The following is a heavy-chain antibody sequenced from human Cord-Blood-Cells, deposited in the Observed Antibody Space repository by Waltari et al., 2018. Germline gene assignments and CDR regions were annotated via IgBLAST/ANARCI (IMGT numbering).Heavy chain of an antibody. J-gene: IGHJ3*02. D-gene: IGHD6-6*01. V-gene: IGHV3-30*18. CDR2: ISYDGSKK. CDR1: GFTFSSYG. Sequence: QVQLVESGGGVVQPGRSLRLSCAASGFTFSSYGMHWVRQAPGKGLEWVAVISYDGSKKYYADSVKGRFTISRDNSKNTLYLQMNSLRAEVTAVYYCAKSWAARPHDAFDIWGQGTMVTVSS. CDR3: AKSWAARPHDAFDI.